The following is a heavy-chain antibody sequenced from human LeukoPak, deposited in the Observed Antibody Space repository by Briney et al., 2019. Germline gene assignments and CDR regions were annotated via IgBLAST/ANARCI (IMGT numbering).Heavy chain of an antibody. CDR1: GFTFSSYA. CDR2: ISYDGSNK. CDR3: AKAIGGLYCSGGSCYFDY. Sequence: GGSLRLSCAASGFTFSSYAMHWVRQAPGKGLEWVAVISYDGSNKYYADSVKGRFTISRDNSKNTLYLQMNSLRAEDTAVYYCAKAIGGLYCSGGSCYFDYWGQGTLVTVSS. J-gene: IGHJ4*02. V-gene: IGHV3-30-3*01. D-gene: IGHD2-15*01.